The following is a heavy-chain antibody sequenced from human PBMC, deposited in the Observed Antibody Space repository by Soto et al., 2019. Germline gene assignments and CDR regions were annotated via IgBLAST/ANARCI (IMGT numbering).Heavy chain of an antibody. CDR2: ISAYNGNT. Sequence: ASVKVSCKASGYTFTSYGISWVRQAPGQGLEWMGWISAYNGNTNYAQKLQGRVTMTTDTSTSTAYMELRSLRSDDTAVYYCARGLGPYYDILTGYYDYEVDYWGQGTLVTVSS. V-gene: IGHV1-18*01. D-gene: IGHD3-9*01. J-gene: IGHJ4*02. CDR1: GYTFTSYG. CDR3: ARGLGPYYDILTGYYDYEVDY.